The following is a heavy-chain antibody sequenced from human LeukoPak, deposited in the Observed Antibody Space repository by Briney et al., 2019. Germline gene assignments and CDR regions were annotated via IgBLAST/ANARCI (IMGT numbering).Heavy chain of an antibody. CDR3: ARGNQNYYDSSGHFNY. D-gene: IGHD3-22*01. CDR2: MNPNSGNT. CDR1: GYTFTSYD. Sequence: ASVKVSCKASGYTFTSYDINWVRQATGQGLERMGWMNPNSGNTGYAQKFQGRVTMTRITSISTAYMELSSLRSEDTAVYYCARGNQNYYDSSGHFNYWGQGTLVTVSS. J-gene: IGHJ4*02. V-gene: IGHV1-8*01.